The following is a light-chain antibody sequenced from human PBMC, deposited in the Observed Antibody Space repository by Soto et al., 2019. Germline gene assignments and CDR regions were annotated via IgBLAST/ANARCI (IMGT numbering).Light chain of an antibody. CDR1: QSLSNS. V-gene: IGKV3-15*01. CDR2: GAS. Sequence: EVVMTQSPATLSVSPGEGATLSCRASQSLSNSLACYQQKPGQAPRLLIYGASTRATGIPATFSGSGFGTDFTLTISRLHYEDFAVYYYQQYKNWPHINFGQGKRLEIK. J-gene: IGKJ5*01. CDR3: QQYKNWPHIN.